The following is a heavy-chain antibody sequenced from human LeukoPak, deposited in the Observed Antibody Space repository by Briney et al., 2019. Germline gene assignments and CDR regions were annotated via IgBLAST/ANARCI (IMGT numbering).Heavy chain of an antibody. CDR3: ARDLYDILTGYWGPHAFDI. CDR2: ISYDGGHK. CDR1: GFTFNNFG. Sequence: GRSLRLSCAASGFTFNNFGVHWVRQAPGKGLEWVAVISYDGGHKYYADSVKGRFTISRDNSKNTLYLQMNSLRAEDTAVYYCARDLYDILTGYWGPHAFDIWGQGTMVTVSS. J-gene: IGHJ3*02. D-gene: IGHD3-9*01. V-gene: IGHV3-30*03.